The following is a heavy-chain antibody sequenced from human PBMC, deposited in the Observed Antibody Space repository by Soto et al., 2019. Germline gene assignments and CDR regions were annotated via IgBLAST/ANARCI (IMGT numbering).Heavy chain of an antibody. CDR3: AREVPRDGYNSERDFDY. D-gene: IGHD1-1*01. CDR2: IYYSGST. Sequence: SETLSLTCTVSGGSISSYYWSWIRQPPGKGLEWIGYIYYSGSTNYNPSLKSRVTISVDTSKNQFSLKLSSVTAADTAVYYCAREVPRDGYNSERDFDYWGQGTLVTVSS. J-gene: IGHJ4*02. V-gene: IGHV4-59*01. CDR1: GGSISSYY.